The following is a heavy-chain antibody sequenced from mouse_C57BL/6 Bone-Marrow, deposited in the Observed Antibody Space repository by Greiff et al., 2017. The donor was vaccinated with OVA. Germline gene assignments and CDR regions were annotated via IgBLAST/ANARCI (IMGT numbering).Heavy chain of an antibody. D-gene: IGHD2-1*01. Sequence: VMLVESGAELARPGASVKLSCKASGYTFTSYGISWVKQRTGQGLEWIGEIYPRSGNTYYNEKFKGKATLTADKSSSTAYMELRSLTSEDSAVYFCARRRYYGNYDAMDYWGQGTSVTVSS. CDR3: ARRRYYGNYDAMDY. CDR1: GYTFTSYG. CDR2: IYPRSGNT. V-gene: IGHV1-81*01. J-gene: IGHJ4*01.